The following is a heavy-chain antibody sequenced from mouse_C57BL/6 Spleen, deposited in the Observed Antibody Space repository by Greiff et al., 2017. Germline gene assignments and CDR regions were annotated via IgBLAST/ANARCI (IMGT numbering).Heavy chain of an antibody. V-gene: IGHV5-4*03. CDR2: ISDGGSYT. D-gene: IGHD1-1*01. Sequence: EVNVVESGGGLVKPGGSLKLSCAASGFTFRSYAMSWVRQTPEKRLEWVATISDGGSYTYYPDNVKGRFTISRDNAKNNLYLQMSHLKSEDTAMYYCASGYYGRDYAMDYWGQGTSVTVSS. CDR1: GFTFRSYA. CDR3: ASGYYGRDYAMDY. J-gene: IGHJ4*01.